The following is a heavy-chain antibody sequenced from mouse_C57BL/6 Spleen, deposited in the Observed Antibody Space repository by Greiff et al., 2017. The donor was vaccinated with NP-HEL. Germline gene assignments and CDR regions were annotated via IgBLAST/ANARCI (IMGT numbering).Heavy chain of an antibody. J-gene: IGHJ1*03. Sequence: EVHLVESGGGLVQPGGSMKLSCVASGFTFSNYWMNWVRQSPEKGLEWVAQIRLKSDNYATHYAESVKGRFTISRDDSKSSVYLQMNNLRAEDTGIYYCTGYGSSYGWYFDVWGTGTTVTVSS. V-gene: IGHV6-3*01. CDR2: IRLKSDNYAT. D-gene: IGHD1-1*01. CDR1: GFTFSNYW. CDR3: TGYGSSYGWYFDV.